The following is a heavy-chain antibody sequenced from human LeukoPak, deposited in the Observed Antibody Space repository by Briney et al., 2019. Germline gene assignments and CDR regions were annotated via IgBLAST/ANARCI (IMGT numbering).Heavy chain of an antibody. CDR3: ATIKRGYPFGYFDF. J-gene: IGHJ4*02. V-gene: IGHV4-59*11. CDR2: MSDSVTS. CDR1: DGSFSSHY. D-gene: IGHD5-18*01. Sequence: PSETPSLTCTVSDGSFSSHYWGWIRQSPGKGLEWIAYMFDSVTSKDNMSDSVTSKDNPSLKSRLTLSADTSKNQFSLRLSYVTAADTAVYYCATIKRGYPFGYFDFWGQGILVTVSS.